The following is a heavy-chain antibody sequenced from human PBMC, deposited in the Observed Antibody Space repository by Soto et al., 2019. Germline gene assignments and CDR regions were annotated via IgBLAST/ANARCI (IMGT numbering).Heavy chain of an antibody. CDR3: ARYYDILTGYFTKVGYYGMDV. CDR2: ISAYNGNT. J-gene: IGHJ6*02. Sequence: GASVKVSCKASGYTFTSYGISWVRQAPGQGLEWMGWISAYNGNTNYAQKLQGRVTMTTDTSTSTAYMELRSLRSDDTAVYYCARYYDILTGYFTKVGYYGMDVWGQGTTVTVS. V-gene: IGHV1-18*04. D-gene: IGHD3-9*01. CDR1: GYTFTSYG.